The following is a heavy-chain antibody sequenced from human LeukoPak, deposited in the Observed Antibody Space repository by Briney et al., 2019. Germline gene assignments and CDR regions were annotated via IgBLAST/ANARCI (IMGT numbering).Heavy chain of an antibody. J-gene: IGHJ2*01. Sequence: SQTLSLTCTVSGGSISSGSYYWSWIRQPAGKGLEWIGRIYTSGSTNYNPSLKSRVTISVDTSKNQFSLKLSPVTAADTAVYYCARVGGLRDDFWSGYYWYFDLWGRGTLVTVSS. D-gene: IGHD3-3*01. V-gene: IGHV4-61*02. CDR2: IYTSGST. CDR3: ARVGGLRDDFWSGYYWYFDL. CDR1: GGSISSGSYY.